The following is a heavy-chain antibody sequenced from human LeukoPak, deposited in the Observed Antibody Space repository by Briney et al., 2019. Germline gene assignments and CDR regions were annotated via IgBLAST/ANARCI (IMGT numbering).Heavy chain of an antibody. V-gene: IGHV3-53*01. CDR3: TKANFDH. J-gene: IGHJ3*01. Sequence: GGSLRLSCAVSDFTVSANYMNWVRQAPGKELEWVSFMDPDGATSYADSVKGRFTTSRDDSKNVLLLQMNSLRVEDTAMYYCTKANFDHWGQGTMVTVSS. CDR1: DFTVSANY. CDR2: MDPDGAT.